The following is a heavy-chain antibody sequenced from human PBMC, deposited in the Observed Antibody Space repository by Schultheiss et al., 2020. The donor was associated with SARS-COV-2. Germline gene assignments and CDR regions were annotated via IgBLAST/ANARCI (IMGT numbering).Heavy chain of an antibody. J-gene: IGHJ6*02. CDR3: ARTGYSSGWHYGMDV. Sequence: GGSLRLSCKASGYTFTYHWIGWVRQMPGKGLEWMGIIYPGDSDTRYSPSFQGQVTISADKSISTAYLQWSSLKASDTAMYYCARTGYSSGWHYGMDVWGQGTTVTVSS. CDR1: GYTFTYHW. V-gene: IGHV5-51*01. CDR2: IYPGDSDT. D-gene: IGHD6-19*01.